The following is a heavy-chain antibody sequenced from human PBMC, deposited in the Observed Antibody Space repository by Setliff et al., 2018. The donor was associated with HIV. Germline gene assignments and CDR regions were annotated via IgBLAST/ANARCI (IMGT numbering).Heavy chain of an antibody. Sequence: PSETLSLTCSVSGGSISSSSDYWVWIRQPPGKGLEWIGSICYSGSVYYNPSLQSRVTISVDTPSNQFSLKLSSVTAADTALYYCARQNSGWGVGLYYFDYWGQGTLVTVSS. D-gene: IGHD6-19*01. CDR2: ICYSGSV. J-gene: IGHJ4*02. V-gene: IGHV4-39*01. CDR1: GGSISSSSDY. CDR3: ARQNSGWGVGLYYFDY.